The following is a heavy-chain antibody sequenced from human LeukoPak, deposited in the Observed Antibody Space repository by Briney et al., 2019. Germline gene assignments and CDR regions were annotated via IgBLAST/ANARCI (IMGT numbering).Heavy chain of an antibody. D-gene: IGHD2-15*01. CDR3: ARGRYCSGGSCYSGALDI. CDR2: ISGYNGNT. Sequence: GASVKVSCKASGYTFTDYGITWVRQAPGQGLEWMGWISGYNGNTNYAQKLQGRVTMTTDTSTSTAYMELRSLRSDDTAVYYCARGRYCSGGSCYSGALDIWGQGTMVTVSS. CDR1: GYTFTDYG. J-gene: IGHJ3*02. V-gene: IGHV1-18*01.